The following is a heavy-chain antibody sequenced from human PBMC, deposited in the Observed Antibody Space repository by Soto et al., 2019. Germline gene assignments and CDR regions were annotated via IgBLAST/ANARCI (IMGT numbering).Heavy chain of an antibody. D-gene: IGHD5-18*01. CDR1: GGTFSSYT. V-gene: IGHV1-69*08. Sequence: QVQLVQSGAEVKKPGSSVKVSCKASGGTFSSYTISWVRQAPGQGLEWMGRIIPILGRANYAQKFQGRVTITAEKSTSTASMGLSSLRSEDTAVYYCARDGRVHTAMVRYWYFDLLGRGNLVTV. J-gene: IGHJ2*01. CDR2: IIPILGRA. CDR3: ARDGRVHTAMVRYWYFDL.